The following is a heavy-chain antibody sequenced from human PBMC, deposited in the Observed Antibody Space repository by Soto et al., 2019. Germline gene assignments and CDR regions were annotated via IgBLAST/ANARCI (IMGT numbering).Heavy chain of an antibody. CDR1: GFAFSSYA. D-gene: IGHD3-16*01. J-gene: IGHJ6*02. Sequence: GGSLRLSCEASGFAFSSYAMHWVRQAPGKGLEWVGVISYDGNYIYYADSVKGRFTISRDNSKNTLYAQVNSLRPEDTAVYYCAKGILSATIGPYAMDVWGQGTTVTVSS. CDR3: AKGILSATIGPYAMDV. V-gene: IGHV3-30*18. CDR2: ISYDGNYI.